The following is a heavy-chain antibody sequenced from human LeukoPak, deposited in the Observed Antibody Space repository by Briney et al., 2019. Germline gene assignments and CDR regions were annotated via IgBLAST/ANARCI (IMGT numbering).Heavy chain of an antibody. CDR1: GYTFTSYY. CDR2: INPSGDST. Sequence: ASVNVSCKASGYTFTSYYMHWVRQAPGQGLEWMGIINPSGDSTGYAQKFQGRVTMTRDTSTSTVYMELSSLRSEDTAVYYCARGGTTGIAENNFDYWGQRTLVTVSS. J-gene: IGHJ4*02. CDR3: ARGGTTGIAENNFDY. V-gene: IGHV1-46*01. D-gene: IGHD6-13*01.